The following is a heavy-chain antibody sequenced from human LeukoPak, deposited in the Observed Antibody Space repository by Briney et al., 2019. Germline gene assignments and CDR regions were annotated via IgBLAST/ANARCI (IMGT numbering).Heavy chain of an antibody. CDR3: ARSYSGSYNLRLYYFDY. V-gene: IGHV4-59*08. CDR2: IYYSGST. CDR1: GGSISSYY. D-gene: IGHD1-26*01. J-gene: IGHJ4*02. Sequence: ESGPTLVNPSETLSLTCTVSGGSISSYYWSWIRQPPGKGLEWIGYIYYSGSTNYNPSLKSRVTISVDTSKNQFSLKLSSVTAADTAVYYCARSYSGSYNLRLYYFDYWGQGTLVTVSS.